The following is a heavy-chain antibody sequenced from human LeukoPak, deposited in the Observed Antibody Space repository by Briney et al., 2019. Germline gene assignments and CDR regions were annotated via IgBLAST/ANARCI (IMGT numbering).Heavy chain of an antibody. Sequence: GESLRISCKGSGFSFTNYWISWVRRMPGKGLEWMGRIDPSDSYTQYSPSFQGHVTISADMSIGTVYLQWSSLKASDTAIYYCARIMTTVTKWGQGTLVTVSS. D-gene: IGHD4-17*01. CDR3: ARIMTTVTK. V-gene: IGHV5-10-1*01. CDR2: IDPSDSYT. J-gene: IGHJ4*02. CDR1: GFSFTNYW.